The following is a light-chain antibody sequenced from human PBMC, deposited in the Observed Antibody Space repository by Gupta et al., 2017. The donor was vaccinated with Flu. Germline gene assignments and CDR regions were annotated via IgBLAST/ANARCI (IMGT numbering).Light chain of an antibody. CDR2: DAS. CDR1: QSVGNY. J-gene: IGKJ5*01. CDR3: QQRDNWPPIT. V-gene: IGKV3-11*01. Sequence: EIACPQSPATLSLFPGERATLSCRASQSVGNYLAWYKQTPGQAPRLLIYDASVRDTGIPARFSGSGFGTDFTLTISSRVPEAFAVYYCQQRDNWPPITFGQGTRLEIK.